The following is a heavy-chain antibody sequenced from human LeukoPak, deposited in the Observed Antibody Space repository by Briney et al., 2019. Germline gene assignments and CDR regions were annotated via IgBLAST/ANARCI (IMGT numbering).Heavy chain of an antibody. CDR1: GYTFTSYG. CDR2: ISAYNGNT. J-gene: IGHJ4*02. V-gene: IGHV1-18*01. D-gene: IGHD3-3*01. Sequence: ASVKVSGKASGYTFTSYGISWVRQAPGQGLEWMGWISAYNGNTNYAQKLQGRVTMTTDTSTSTAYMELRSLRSDDTAVYYCARERYYDFWSGTSSFDYWGQGTLVTVSS. CDR3: ARERYYDFWSGTSSFDY.